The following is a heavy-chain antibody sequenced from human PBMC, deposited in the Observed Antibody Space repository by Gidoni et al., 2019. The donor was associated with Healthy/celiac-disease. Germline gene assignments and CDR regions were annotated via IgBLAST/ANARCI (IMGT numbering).Heavy chain of an antibody. CDR3: ARGGGYSGYDLYYYYGMDV. D-gene: IGHD5-12*01. V-gene: IGHV1-8*01. J-gene: IGHJ6*02. CDR1: GYTFTSYD. Sequence: QVQLVQSGAEVKKPGASVTVSCTASGYTFTSYDINWVRQATGQGLEWMGWMNPNSGNTGYAQKFQGRVTMTRNTSISTAYMELSSLRSEDTAVYYWARGGGYSGYDLYYYYGMDVWGQGTTVTVSS. CDR2: MNPNSGNT.